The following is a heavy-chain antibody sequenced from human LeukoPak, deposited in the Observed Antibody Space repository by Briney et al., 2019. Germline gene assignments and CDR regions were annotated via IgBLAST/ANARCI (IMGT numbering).Heavy chain of an antibody. D-gene: IGHD2-21*01. Sequence: PGGSLRLSCSASGFTFSTYDMSRVRQAPGKGLEWVSTVRVNGRSTFYADSVKGRFTISRDSSKNTLYLQMNSLRAEDTALYYCAKPGEASNYYFDYWGQGALVTVSS. CDR2: VRVNGRST. CDR1: GFTFSTYD. V-gene: IGHV3-23*01. J-gene: IGHJ4*02. CDR3: AKPGEASNYYFDY.